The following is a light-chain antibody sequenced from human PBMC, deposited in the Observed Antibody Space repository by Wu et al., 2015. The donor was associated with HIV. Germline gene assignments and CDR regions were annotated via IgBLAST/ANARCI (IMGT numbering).Light chain of an antibody. J-gene: IGKJ1*01. CDR3: QKYNTAPWT. CDR2: GAS. CDR1: QSVSSSY. Sequence: EIVLTQSPGTLSLSPGERATLSCRASQSVSSSYSAWYQQKPGQAPRLLIYGASSRATGIPDRFSGSGSGTDFTLTISRLEPEDVATYYCQKYNTAPWTFGQGTKVEMK. V-gene: IGKV3-20*01.